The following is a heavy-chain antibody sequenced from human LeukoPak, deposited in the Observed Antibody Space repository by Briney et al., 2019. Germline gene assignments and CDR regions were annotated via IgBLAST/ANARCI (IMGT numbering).Heavy chain of an antibody. D-gene: IGHD1-26*01. CDR1: GGTFSSYA. V-gene: IGHV1-69*13. CDR3: ARVNVGDIHLDY. J-gene: IGHJ4*02. CDR2: IIPIFGTA. Sequence: ASVKVSCKASGGTFSSYAISWVRQAPGQGLEWMGGIIPIFGTANYAQKFQGRVTITADESTSTAYMELSSLRSEDTAVYYCARVNVGDIHLDYWGQGTLVTVSS.